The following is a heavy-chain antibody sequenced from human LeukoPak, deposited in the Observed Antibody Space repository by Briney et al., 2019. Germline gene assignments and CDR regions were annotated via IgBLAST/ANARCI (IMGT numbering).Heavy chain of an antibody. J-gene: IGHJ4*02. V-gene: IGHV4-39*01. Sequence: SETLSLTCTVSGGSISSSSFSWGWIRQPPGKGLEWIANIYYTGSTYYSPSLQSRVTISVDTSKNQFYLKLSSVTAADTAVYYCGRQLVGATAYYFDYWGQGTLVIVSS. CDR1: GGSISSSSFS. D-gene: IGHD1-26*01. CDR2: IYYTGST. CDR3: GRQLVGATAYYFDY.